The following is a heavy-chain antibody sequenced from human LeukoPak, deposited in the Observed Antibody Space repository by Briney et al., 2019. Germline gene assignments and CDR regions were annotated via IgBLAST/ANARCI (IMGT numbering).Heavy chain of an antibody. CDR2: IYRSGST. J-gene: IGHJ4*02. CDR1: GGSISSSDW. V-gene: IGHV4-4*02. D-gene: IGHD3-10*01. Sequence: SETLSLTCTVSGGSISSSDWWSWVRQPPGKGLEWIGEIYRSGSTNYNPSLKSRVTISVDKSKNEFSLKLSSVTAADTAAYYCATISMVWGVIVTGWGQGTLVTVSS. CDR3: ATISMVWGVIVTG.